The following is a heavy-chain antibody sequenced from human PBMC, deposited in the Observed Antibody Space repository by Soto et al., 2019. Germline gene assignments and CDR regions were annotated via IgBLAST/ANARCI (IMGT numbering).Heavy chain of an antibody. D-gene: IGHD3-22*01. CDR1: GGSISSGDYY. CDR3: ARYRLDYDSSGYYYD. J-gene: IGHJ4*02. V-gene: IGHV4-30-4*01. CDR2: IYYSGST. Sequence: PSETLSFTCTVSGGSISSGDYYWSWIRQPPGKGLEWIGYIYYSGSTYYNPSLKSRVTISVDTSKNHFSLKLSSVTAADTAVYYCARYRLDYDSSGYYYDWGQGTLVTVSS.